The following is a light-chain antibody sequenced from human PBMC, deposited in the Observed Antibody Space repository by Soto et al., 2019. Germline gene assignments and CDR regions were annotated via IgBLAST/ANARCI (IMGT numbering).Light chain of an antibody. CDR1: QSISIW. Sequence: DIHMTQSPSTLSASVGDRVTITCRASQSISIWLAWYQQKPGRAPNLLIYGTSSLESGVPSRFRGSGSGTEFTLTISSLQPDDFATYYCQHYNDYSWTFGQGPKVEIK. J-gene: IGKJ1*01. V-gene: IGKV1-5*03. CDR3: QHYNDYSWT. CDR2: GTS.